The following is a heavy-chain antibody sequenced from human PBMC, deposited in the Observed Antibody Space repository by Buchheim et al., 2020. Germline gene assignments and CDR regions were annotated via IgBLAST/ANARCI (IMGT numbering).Heavy chain of an antibody. Sequence: EVQLVESGGGLVKPGGSLRLSCAGFGFSFTNAWMTWVRQAPGKGPEWVGRIKSKFDGGTTDYAAPVKGRFSIPRDDSKNMLYLQMNSLKIEDTAVYFCTTDIPFSYGGYHYWGQGTL. CDR1: GFSFTNAW. D-gene: IGHD5-18*01. CDR3: TTDIPFSYGGYHY. J-gene: IGHJ4*02. V-gene: IGHV3-15*01. CDR2: IKSKFDGGTT.